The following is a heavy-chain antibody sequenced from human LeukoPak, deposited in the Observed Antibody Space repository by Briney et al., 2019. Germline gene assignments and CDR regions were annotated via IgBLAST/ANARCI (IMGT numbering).Heavy chain of an antibody. CDR1: AFTVSNTY. CDR2: IYSGGST. D-gene: IGHD1-26*01. J-gene: IGHJ3*02. Sequence: GGSLRLSCAASAFTVSNTYISWVRQAPGTGLEWVSIIYSGGSTYYADSVKGRFTISRDNSKNAVYLQMNSLRAEDTAVYYCARGENAFDIWGQGTMVTVSS. CDR3: ARGENAFDI. V-gene: IGHV3-66*01.